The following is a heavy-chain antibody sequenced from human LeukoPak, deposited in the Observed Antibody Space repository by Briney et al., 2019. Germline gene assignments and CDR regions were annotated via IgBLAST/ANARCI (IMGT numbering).Heavy chain of an antibody. CDR3: AREEREYCGGDCNDAFDI. J-gene: IGHJ3*02. CDR2: MIPIFGTA. Sequence: ASVKVSFKASGGTFSSYAISWVRQAPGQGLEWMGGMIPIFGTANYAQKFQGRVTITADESTSTAYMELSSLRSEDTAVYYCAREEREYCGGDCNDAFDIWGQGTMVTVSS. V-gene: IGHV1-69*13. D-gene: IGHD2-21*02. CDR1: GGTFSSYA.